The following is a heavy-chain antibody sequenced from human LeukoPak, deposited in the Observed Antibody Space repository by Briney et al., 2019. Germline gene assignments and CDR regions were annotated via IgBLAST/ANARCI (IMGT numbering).Heavy chain of an antibody. D-gene: IGHD1-26*01. Sequence: SETLSLTCSASGGAIRSSGSYWGWIRQPPGKGLEWIESIYYIGTTYYNPSLESRVSISLDTSKNQFSLKLTSVTASDTAVYYCASASGTYYEGFDSWGQGTLVTVSS. CDR3: ASASGTYYEGFDS. CDR1: GGAIRSSGSY. CDR2: IYYIGTT. J-gene: IGHJ4*02. V-gene: IGHV4-39*01.